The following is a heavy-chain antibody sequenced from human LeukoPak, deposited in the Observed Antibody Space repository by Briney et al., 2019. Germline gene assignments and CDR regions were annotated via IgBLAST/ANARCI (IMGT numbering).Heavy chain of an antibody. V-gene: IGHV4-59*01. D-gene: IGHD2-21*02. CDR1: GGSISSYY. CDR3: ARGAPCGGDCYKYYYYYMDV. Sequence: SETLSLTCTVSGGSISSYYWSWIRQPPGKGLEWIGYIYYSGSTNYNPSLKSRVTISVDTSKNQFSLKLSSVTAADTAVYYCARGAPCGGDCYKYYYYYMDVWGKGTTVTVSS. CDR2: IYYSGST. J-gene: IGHJ6*03.